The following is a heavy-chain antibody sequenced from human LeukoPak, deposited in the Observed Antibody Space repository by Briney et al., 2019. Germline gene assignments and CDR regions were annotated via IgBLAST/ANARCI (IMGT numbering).Heavy chain of an antibody. J-gene: IGHJ4*02. CDR3: ARDATGAPSTDY. CDR1: GDSIISDDYY. V-gene: IGHV4-39*07. Sequence: SETLSLTCTVSGDSIISDDYYWAWIRQPPGKGLEWIGSVYYRGTPYYSASLKSRVTISIDTSKSQFSLKVNSVTAADTAVYYCARDATGAPSTDYWGQGTLVTVSS. D-gene: IGHD2-15*01. CDR2: VYYRGTP.